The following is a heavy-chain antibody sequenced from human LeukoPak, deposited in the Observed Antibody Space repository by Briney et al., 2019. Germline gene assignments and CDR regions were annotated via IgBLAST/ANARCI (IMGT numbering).Heavy chain of an antibody. CDR1: GFTFSNYA. D-gene: IGHD3-22*01. CDR3: ASPVDYDSSGYYY. V-gene: IGHV3-23*01. CDR2: ISGSGGST. Sequence: PGGSLRLSCAASGFTFSNYAMSWVRQAPGKGLEWVSAISGSGGSTYYADSVKGRFTISRDNSKNTLYLQMNSLRAEDTAVYYCASPVDYDSSGYYYWGQGTLVTVSS. J-gene: IGHJ4*02.